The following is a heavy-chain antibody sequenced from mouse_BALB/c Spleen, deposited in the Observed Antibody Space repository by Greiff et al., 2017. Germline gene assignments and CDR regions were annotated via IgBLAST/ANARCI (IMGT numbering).Heavy chain of an antibody. J-gene: IGHJ4*01. Sequence: EVKVVESGGGLVQPGGSLRLSCAPSGFTFSDFYMEWVRQPPGKRLEWIAASRNKANDYTTEYSASVKGRFIVSRDTSQSILYLQMNALRAEDTAIYYCARDRNYGYEKSYAMDYWGQGTSVTVSS. CDR2: SRNKANDYTT. D-gene: IGHD1-2*01. CDR3: ARDRNYGYEKSYAMDY. CDR1: GFTFSDFY. V-gene: IGHV7-1*02.